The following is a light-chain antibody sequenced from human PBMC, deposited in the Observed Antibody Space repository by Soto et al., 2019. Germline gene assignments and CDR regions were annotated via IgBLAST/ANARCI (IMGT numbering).Light chain of an antibody. J-gene: IGKJ4*01. CDR1: QTVSSSC. Sequence: EIVLTQSPGTLSLSPGERATLSCRASQTVSSSCLAWYQQKPGQAPRLLIYGISSRATGIPDRFSDSGSGTDFTLTISRLEPEDFAVYYCQHYDFSTSLTFGGGTNVEIK. CDR2: GIS. CDR3: QHYDFSTSLT. V-gene: IGKV3-20*01.